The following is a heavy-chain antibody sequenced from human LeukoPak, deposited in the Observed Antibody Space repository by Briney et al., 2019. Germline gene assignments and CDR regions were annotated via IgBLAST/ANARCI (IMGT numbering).Heavy chain of an antibody. CDR3: ARDHSSGWYGKNDY. CDR1: GFTFSTYA. D-gene: IGHD6-19*01. V-gene: IGHV3-23*01. Sequence: GGSLRLSCAASGFTFSTYAMSWVRQAPGKGLEWVSAITGSGGSTYYADSVKGRFTISRDNAKNSLYLQMNSLRAEDTAVYYCARDHSSGWYGKNDYWGQGTLVTVSS. J-gene: IGHJ4*02. CDR2: ITGSGGST.